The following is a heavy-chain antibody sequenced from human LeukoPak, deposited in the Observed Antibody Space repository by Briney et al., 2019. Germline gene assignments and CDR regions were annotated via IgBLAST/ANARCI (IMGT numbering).Heavy chain of an antibody. V-gene: IGHV1-2*02. J-gene: IGHJ6*02. CDR2: INPNSGGT. CDR1: GYTFTGYY. CDR3: ASSLGPITIFGVVIFPYGMDV. D-gene: IGHD3-3*01. Sequence: ASVKVSCKASGYTFTGYYMHWVRQAPGQGLEWMGWINPNSGGTNYAQKFQGRATMTRDTSISTAYMELSRLRSDDTAVYYCASSLGPITIFGVVIFPYGMDVWGQGTTVTVSS.